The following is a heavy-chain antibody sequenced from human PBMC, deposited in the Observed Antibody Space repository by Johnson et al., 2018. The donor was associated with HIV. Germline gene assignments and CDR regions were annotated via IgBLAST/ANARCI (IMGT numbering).Heavy chain of an antibody. J-gene: IGHJ3*02. CDR3: ARWVDTTFDI. CDR1: GFTFSTYA. Sequence: VQLVESGGGLVQPGGSLRLSCAASGFTFSTYAMSWVRQAPGKGLEWVSGINWNGGSTGYADSVKGRFTISRDNAKNSLYLQMNSLRAEDTAVYYCARWVDTTFDIWGQGTMVTVSS. V-gene: IGHV3-20*04. D-gene: IGHD5-18*01. CDR2: INWNGGST.